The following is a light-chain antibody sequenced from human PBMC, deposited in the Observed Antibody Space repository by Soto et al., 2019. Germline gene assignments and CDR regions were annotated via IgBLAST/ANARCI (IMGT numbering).Light chain of an antibody. CDR2: WAS. CDR1: QSVLYSSNNKNY. V-gene: IGKV4-1*01. CDR3: QQYYSTHRT. Sequence: DIVMTQSPDSLAVSLGERATINCKSSQSVLYSSNNKNYLAWYQQKPGQPPKLLIYWASTRESGVPDRFSGSGSGTDFTLTISSLQAEDVEVYYCQQYYSTHRTFGQGTKVDIX. J-gene: IGKJ1*01.